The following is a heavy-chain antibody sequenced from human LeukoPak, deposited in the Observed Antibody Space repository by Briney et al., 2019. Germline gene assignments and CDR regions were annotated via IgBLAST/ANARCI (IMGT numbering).Heavy chain of an antibody. CDR3: ERQLGNYAFDI. Sequence: SETLSLTCTVSGGSISSSSYYWGWIRQPPGKGLEWIGSIYYSGSTYYNPSLKSRVTISVDTSKNQFSLKLSSVTAADTAVYCCERQLGNYAFDIWGQGTMVTVSS. CDR2: IYYSGST. D-gene: IGHD7-27*01. J-gene: IGHJ3*02. V-gene: IGHV4-39*01. CDR1: GGSISSSSYY.